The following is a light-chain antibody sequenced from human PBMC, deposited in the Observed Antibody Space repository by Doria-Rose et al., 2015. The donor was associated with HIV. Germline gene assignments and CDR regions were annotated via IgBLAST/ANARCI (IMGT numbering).Light chain of an antibody. Sequence: DIRVTQSPESLGMSLGERATLNCKSNQSLLYTSKNYLAWYRQKPGQPPKLLIYWASTRQSGVPARFSGSGSGTDFTLTIGSLEAEDVAVYYCQQYYDTPSFGPGTTVDIK. CDR3: QQYYDTPS. CDR2: WAS. CDR1: QSLLYTSKNY. V-gene: IGKV4-1*01. J-gene: IGKJ3*01.